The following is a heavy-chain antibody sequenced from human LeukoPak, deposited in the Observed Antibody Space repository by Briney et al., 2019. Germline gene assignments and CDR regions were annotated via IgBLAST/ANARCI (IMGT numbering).Heavy chain of an antibody. CDR1: GFSWSSYW. D-gene: IGHD5-12*01. CDR2: INSDGSSI. CDR3: AREGRVSGYDFDC. J-gene: IGHJ4*02. Sequence: PGGSLRLSCAASGFSWSSYWMHWVRQAPGKGLVWVSRINSDGSSITYADSVKGRFTISRDNAKNTLYLQMNSRRVEDTAVYYCAREGRVSGYDFDCWGQGTLVTVSS. V-gene: IGHV3-74*03.